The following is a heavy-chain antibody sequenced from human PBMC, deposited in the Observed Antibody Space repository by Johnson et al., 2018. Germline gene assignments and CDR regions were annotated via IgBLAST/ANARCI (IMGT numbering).Heavy chain of an antibody. J-gene: IGHJ6*03. CDR3: AKDGNWNDDPTLDYYDYVDV. Sequence: QVQLVESGGGVVQPGRSLRLSCAASGFTFSSYGMHWVRQAPGKGLEWVAVISDDGSNKYYADSVKGRFTISRDNSKNTLYLQRNSLRAEDPAGYYCAKDGNWNDDPTLDYYDYVDVWGKGTTVTVSS. D-gene: IGHD1-1*01. CDR2: ISDDGSNK. V-gene: IGHV3-30*18. CDR1: GFTFSSYG.